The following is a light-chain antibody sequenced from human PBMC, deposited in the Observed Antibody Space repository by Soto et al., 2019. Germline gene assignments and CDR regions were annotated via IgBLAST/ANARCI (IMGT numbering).Light chain of an antibody. Sequence: DIVMTQSPDSLAVSLGERAIINCKSSQSVLYSSNNKNYLAWYQQKPGQPPKLLIYWASTRESGVPDRFSGSGSGTDFTLTISSLQAEDVAVYYCQQYYSTVITFGQGTRLEIK. J-gene: IGKJ5*01. CDR1: QSVLYSSNNKNY. V-gene: IGKV4-1*01. CDR3: QQYYSTVIT. CDR2: WAS.